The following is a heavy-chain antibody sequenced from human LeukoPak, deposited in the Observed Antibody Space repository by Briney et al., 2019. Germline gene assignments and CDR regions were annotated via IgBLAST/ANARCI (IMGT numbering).Heavy chain of an antibody. CDR1: GGSISSSSYY. Sequence: PSETLSLICTVSGGSISSSSYYWGWIRQPPGKGLEWIGIIYYSGSTNYNPSLKSRVTISIDTSKNQFSVKLNSVTAADTAVYYCARFRPGGGAFDIWGQGTMVAVSS. J-gene: IGHJ3*02. D-gene: IGHD6-25*01. CDR2: IYYSGST. CDR3: ARFRPGGGAFDI. V-gene: IGHV4-39*07.